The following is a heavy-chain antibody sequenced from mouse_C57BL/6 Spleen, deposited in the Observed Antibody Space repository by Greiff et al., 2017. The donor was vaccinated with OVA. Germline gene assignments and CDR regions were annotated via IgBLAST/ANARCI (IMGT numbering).Heavy chain of an antibody. D-gene: IGHD2-3*01. CDR3: TRDWNGYYEGLMDY. Sequence: EVKLMESGGGLVQPGGSMKLSCAASGFTFSDAWMDWVRQSPEKGLEWVAEIRNKANNHATYYAESVKGRFTISRDDSKSSVYLQMNSLRAEDTGIYYCTRDWNGYYEGLMDYWGQGTSVTVSS. V-gene: IGHV6-6*01. J-gene: IGHJ4*01. CDR2: IRNKANNHAT. CDR1: GFTFSDAW.